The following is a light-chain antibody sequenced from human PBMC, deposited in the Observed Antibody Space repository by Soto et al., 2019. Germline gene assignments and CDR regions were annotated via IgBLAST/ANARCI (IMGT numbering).Light chain of an antibody. V-gene: IGLV2-23*01. CDR3: CSYAGRSTWV. Sequence: QSALTQPASVSGSPGQSITISCTGSSSDVGNYDLVSWYQQHPGKVPKLMIYEGSKRPSGVSHRFSGSKSGNTASLTISGLQAGDEPDYYCCSYAGRSTWVFGGGTKLTVL. J-gene: IGLJ3*02. CDR1: SSDVGNYDL. CDR2: EGS.